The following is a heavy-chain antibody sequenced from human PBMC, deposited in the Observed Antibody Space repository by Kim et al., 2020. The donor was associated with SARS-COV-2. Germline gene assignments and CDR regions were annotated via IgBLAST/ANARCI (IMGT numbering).Heavy chain of an antibody. D-gene: IGHD3-10*01. V-gene: IGHV3-66*01. CDR2: IYSGGST. CDR1: GFTVSSNY. J-gene: IGHJ5*02. CDR3: ARVPMVRGVVWFDP. Sequence: GGSLRLSCAASGFTVSSNYMSWVRQAPGKGLEWVSVIYSGGSTYYADSVKGRFTISRDNSKNTLYLQMNSLRAEDTAVYYCARVPMVRGVVWFDPWGQGTLVTVSS.